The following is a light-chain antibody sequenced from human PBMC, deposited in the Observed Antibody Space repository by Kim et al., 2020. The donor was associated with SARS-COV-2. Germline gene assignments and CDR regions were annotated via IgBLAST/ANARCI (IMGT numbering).Light chain of an antibody. CDR1: SLRNYY. CDR2: GKD. V-gene: IGLV3-19*01. CDR3: NSRDISGDRRV. Sequence: SSELTQDPAVSVALGQTVRITCQGDSLRNYYASWYHQKPGQAPILVIYGKDNRPSGIPDRFSGSSSGNTASLTIAGAQAEDEGDYYCNSRDISGDRRVFG. J-gene: IGLJ3*02.